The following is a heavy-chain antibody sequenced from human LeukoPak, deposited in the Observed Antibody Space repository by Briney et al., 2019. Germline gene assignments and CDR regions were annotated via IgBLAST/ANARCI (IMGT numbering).Heavy chain of an antibody. D-gene: IGHD3-10*01. J-gene: IGHJ6*03. V-gene: IGHV1-2*02. Sequence: GASVKVSCKASGYTFTGYYMHWVRQAPGQGLEWMGWINPNSGGTNYAQKFQGRVTMTRDTSISTAYMELSRLRAEDTAVYYCARETFGDITGSNYMDVWGTGTTVTVSS. CDR1: GYTFTGYY. CDR2: INPNSGGT. CDR3: ARETFGDITGSNYMDV.